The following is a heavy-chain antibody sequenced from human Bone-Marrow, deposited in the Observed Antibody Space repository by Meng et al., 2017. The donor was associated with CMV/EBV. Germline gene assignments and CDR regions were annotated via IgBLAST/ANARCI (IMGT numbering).Heavy chain of an antibody. D-gene: IGHD6-19*01. CDR2: IIPIFGTA. CDR3: ASPSAVGYSSGWTDAFDI. Sequence: SVKVSCKASGGTFSSYAISWVRQAPGQGLEWMGGIIPIFGTANYAQKFQGRVTITTDESTSTAYMELSSLRSEDTAVYYCASPSAVGYSSGWTDAFDIWGQGTMVTVSS. CDR1: GGTFSSYA. J-gene: IGHJ3*02. V-gene: IGHV1-69*05.